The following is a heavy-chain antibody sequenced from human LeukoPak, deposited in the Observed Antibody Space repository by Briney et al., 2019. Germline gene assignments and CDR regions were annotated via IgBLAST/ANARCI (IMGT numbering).Heavy chain of an antibody. Sequence: SETLSLTCAVSGGSISSSNWWSWVRQPPGKGLEWIGEIYHSGSTNYNPSLKSRVTISVDKSKNQLFLKLNSVTAADTAVYYCARDLGSSTPSGVWGKGTTVTVSS. CDR2: IYHSGST. D-gene: IGHD3-16*01. J-gene: IGHJ6*04. V-gene: IGHV4-4*02. CDR3: ARDLGSSTPSGV. CDR1: GGSISSSNW.